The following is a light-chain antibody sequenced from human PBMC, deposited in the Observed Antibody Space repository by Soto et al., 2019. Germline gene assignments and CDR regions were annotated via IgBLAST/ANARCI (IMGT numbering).Light chain of an antibody. V-gene: IGLV1-40*01. CDR3: QSYDGTLSGSYV. J-gene: IGLJ1*01. Sequence: QSVLTQPPSVSGAPGQRVTISCTGSSSNIGAGYDVHWYQQLPATAPKLVIYGTTNRPSGVPDRFSGSKSGTSASLAITGLQAEDGADYYCQSYDGTLSGSYVFGIGTKVTVL. CDR2: GTT. CDR1: SSNIGAGYD.